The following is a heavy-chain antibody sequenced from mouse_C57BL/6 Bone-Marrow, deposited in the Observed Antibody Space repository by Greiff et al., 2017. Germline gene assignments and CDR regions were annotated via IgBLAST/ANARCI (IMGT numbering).Heavy chain of an antibody. D-gene: IGHD1-1*01. CDR3: VRRGIYYYGSSYCSYAMDY. V-gene: IGHV10-1*01. J-gene: IGHJ4*01. CDR2: IRSKSNNYAT. Sequence: EVMLVESGGGLVQPKGSLKLSCAASGFSFNTYAMNWVRQAPGKGLEWVDRIRSKSNNYATYYAVSVKDRFTISRDDSESMLYLQMNNLKTEDTAMYYCVRRGIYYYGSSYCSYAMDYWGQGTSVTVSS. CDR1: GFSFNTYA.